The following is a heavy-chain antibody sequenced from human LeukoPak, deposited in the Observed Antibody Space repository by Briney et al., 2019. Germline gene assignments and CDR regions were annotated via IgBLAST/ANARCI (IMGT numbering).Heavy chain of an antibody. Sequence: GGSLRLSCEASGFTFSAYEMNWVRQAPGKGLESVSYISGSGSTKSYAESVMGRFTISRDNAKNSVFLQMNSLRAEDAAVYYCAKDKYSSSWGQGTLVTVSS. J-gene: IGHJ4*02. CDR1: GFTFSAYE. CDR2: ISGSGSTK. V-gene: IGHV3-48*03. CDR3: AKDKYSSS. D-gene: IGHD6-19*01.